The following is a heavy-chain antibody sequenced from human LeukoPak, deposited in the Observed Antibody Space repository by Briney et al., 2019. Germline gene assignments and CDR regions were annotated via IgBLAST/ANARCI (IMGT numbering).Heavy chain of an antibody. D-gene: IGHD3-3*01. V-gene: IGHV3-9*01. CDR2: ITWNSHSI. CDR1: GFTFDDYD. Sequence: GGSLRLSCAASGFTFDDYDMHWVRQAPGKGLEWVSGITWNSHSIAYADSVKGRFTISRDNSKNTLYLQMNSLRAEDTAVYYCARSPLQYYDFWSGYPYGMDVWGQGTTVTVSS. CDR3: ARSPLQYYDFWSGYPYGMDV. J-gene: IGHJ6*02.